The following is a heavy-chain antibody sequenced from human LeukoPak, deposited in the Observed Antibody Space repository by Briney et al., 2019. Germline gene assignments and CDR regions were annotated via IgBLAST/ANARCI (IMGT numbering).Heavy chain of an antibody. CDR3: ARDTYGYYQEPGFDY. CDR1: GYTFTGYY. D-gene: IGHD1-26*01. J-gene: IGHJ4*02. CDR2: INPNSGGT. Sequence: GAVKVSCKASGYTFTGYYIHWVRQAPGQGLEWMGWINPNSGGTNYAQKFQGRVTMTRDTSISTAYMELRRLRSDDTAVYYCARDTYGYYQEPGFDYWGQGTLDPVSS. V-gene: IGHV1-2*02.